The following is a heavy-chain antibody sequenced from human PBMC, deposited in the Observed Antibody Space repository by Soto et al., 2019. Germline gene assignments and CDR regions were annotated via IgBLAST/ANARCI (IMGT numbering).Heavy chain of an antibody. CDR2: IYYSGST. V-gene: IGHV4-59*11. CDR1: GGSINNHY. CDR3: ARDRTRSSWYPGYGMDV. Sequence: PSETLSLTCTVSGGSINNHYWSWIRQPPGKGLEWIGYIYYSGSTNYNPSLKSRVTISVDTSKNQFSLKLSSVTAADTAVYYCARDRTRSSWYPGYGMDVWGQGTTVTVSS. D-gene: IGHD6-13*01. J-gene: IGHJ6*02.